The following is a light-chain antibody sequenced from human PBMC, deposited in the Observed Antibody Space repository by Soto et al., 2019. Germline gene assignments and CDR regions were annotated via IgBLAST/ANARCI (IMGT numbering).Light chain of an antibody. V-gene: IGKV1-5*01. J-gene: IGKJ1*01. CDR1: QSIGSW. Sequence: NRVTQSLARVSASVGDRVTVACRASQSIGSWLAWYQQKPGKAPKLLIYDASSLESGVPSRFSGSGSGTEFTLTISSLQPDDFATYYCQQYNSYSWTFGQGTKV. CDR3: QQYNSYSWT. CDR2: DAS.